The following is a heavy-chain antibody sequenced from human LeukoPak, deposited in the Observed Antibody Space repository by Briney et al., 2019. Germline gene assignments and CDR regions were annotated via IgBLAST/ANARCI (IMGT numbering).Heavy chain of an antibody. D-gene: IGHD6-19*01. J-gene: IGHJ6*03. CDR1: RFTFSSYG. V-gene: IGHV3-33*06. CDR2: IWYEGSNK. CDR3: AKLGVSSGWYVGYYYYYMDV. Sequence: GGSLRLSCAASRFTFSSYGMHWVRQAPGKGLEWVAVIWYEGSNKYYADSVKGRFTISRDHAKNTLYLQMKSLRAEDRGVYYCAKLGVSSGWYVGYYYYYMDVWGEGTRVSVSS.